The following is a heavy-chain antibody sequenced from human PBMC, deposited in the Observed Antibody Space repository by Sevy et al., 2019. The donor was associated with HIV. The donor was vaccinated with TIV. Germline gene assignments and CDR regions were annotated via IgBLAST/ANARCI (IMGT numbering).Heavy chain of an antibody. CDR1: GGSISSDSYY. J-gene: IGHJ6*02. Sequence: SETLSLTCIVSGGSISSDSYYWGWIRQPPGKGLEWIGSIYYTGSTYYNPSLKSRVTISSDTSKNQFSLRLSSVIAADTALYFCARPSSLYYYYAMDVWGQGTTVTVSS. CDR3: ARPSSLYYYYAMDV. D-gene: IGHD3-10*01. CDR2: IYYTGST. V-gene: IGHV4-39*01.